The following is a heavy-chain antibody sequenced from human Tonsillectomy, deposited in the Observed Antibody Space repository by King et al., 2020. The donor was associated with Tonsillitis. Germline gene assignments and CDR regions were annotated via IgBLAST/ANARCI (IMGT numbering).Heavy chain of an antibody. J-gene: IGHJ6*02. CDR2: IIPIFGTA. Sequence: QLVQSGAEVKKPGSSVKVSCKASGGTLSSYAISWVRQAPGQGLEWMGGIIPIFGTANYAQKVQGRVTITADESTSTAYMELSSLRSEDTAGYYCARHYYDSSGDSGEYYYYGMDVWGQGTTVTVSS. CDR3: ARHYYDSSGDSGEYYYYGMDV. V-gene: IGHV1-69*01. D-gene: IGHD3-22*01. CDR1: GGTLSSYA.